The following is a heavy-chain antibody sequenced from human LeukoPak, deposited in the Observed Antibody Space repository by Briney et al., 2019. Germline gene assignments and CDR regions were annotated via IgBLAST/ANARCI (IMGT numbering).Heavy chain of an antibody. V-gene: IGHV3-30*02. D-gene: IGHD2-2*01. CDR2: IRYDGSNK. CDR1: GFTFSSYG. J-gene: IGHJ5*02. CDR3: AKDPYYCSSTSCYNWFDP. Sequence: GGSLRLSCAASGFTFSSYGMHWVRQAPGKGLEWVAFIRYDGSNKYYADSVKGRFTISRDNSKNTLYLQMNSLRAEDTAVYYCAKDPYYCSSTSCYNWFDPWGQGTLVTVSS.